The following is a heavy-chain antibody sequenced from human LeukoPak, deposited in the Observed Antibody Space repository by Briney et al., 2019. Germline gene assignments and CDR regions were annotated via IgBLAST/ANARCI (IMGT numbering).Heavy chain of an antibody. CDR1: GGSFSGYY. CDR3: ASLYYDFWSGYYTHFDY. Sequence: SETLSLTCAVYGGSFSGYYWSWIRQPPGKGLEWIGEINHSGSTNYNPSLKSRVTISVDTSKNQFSLKLSSVTAADTAVYYCASLYYDFWSGYYTHFDYWGQGTLVTVSS. V-gene: IGHV4-34*01. D-gene: IGHD3-3*01. CDR2: INHSGST. J-gene: IGHJ4*02.